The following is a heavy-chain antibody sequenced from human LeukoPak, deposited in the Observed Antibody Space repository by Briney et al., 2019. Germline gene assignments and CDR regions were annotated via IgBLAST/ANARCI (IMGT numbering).Heavy chain of an antibody. CDR3: ARANFLYCSSSTCLFDY. CDR1: GYTFTDYY. CDR2: INPNDGDT. Sequence: ASVKVSCKASGYTFTDYYMHWVRQAPGQGFEWMGWINPNDGDTNYAQKFQGRVTMTRDTSISTAHMEVSRLRSDDTAVYYCARANFLYCSSSTCLFDYWGQGTLVTASS. D-gene: IGHD2-2*01. J-gene: IGHJ4*02. V-gene: IGHV1-2*02.